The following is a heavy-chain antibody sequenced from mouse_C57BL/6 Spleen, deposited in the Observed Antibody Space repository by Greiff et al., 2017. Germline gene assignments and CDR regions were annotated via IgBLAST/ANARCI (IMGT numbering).Heavy chain of an antibody. J-gene: IGHJ3*01. V-gene: IGHV1-52*01. CDR2: IDPSDSDT. D-gene: IGHD1-2*01. CDR3: ARGYKTWFAY. CDR1: GYTFTSYW. Sequence: QVQLQQPGAELVRPGSSVKLSCKASGYTFTSYWMHWVKQRPIQGLEWIGNIDPSDSDTHYNQKFKDKATLTVDKSSSTAYMLLSSLTSEDSAVYYCARGYKTWFAYWGQGTLVTVSA.